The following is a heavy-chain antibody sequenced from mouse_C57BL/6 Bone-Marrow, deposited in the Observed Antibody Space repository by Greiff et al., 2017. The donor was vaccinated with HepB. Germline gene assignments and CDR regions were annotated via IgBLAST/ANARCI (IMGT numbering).Heavy chain of an antibody. J-gene: IGHJ3*01. D-gene: IGHD3-2*02. CDR2: IYPGSGST. CDR1: GYTFTSYW. V-gene: IGHV1-55*01. CDR3: AADSSGPGFAY. Sequence: QVQLQQPGAELVKPGASVKMSCKASGYTFTSYWITWVKQRPGQGLEWIGDIYPGSGSTNYNEKFKSKATLTVDTSSSTAYMKVSSLTSEDSAVYYCAADSSGPGFAYWGQGTLVTVSA.